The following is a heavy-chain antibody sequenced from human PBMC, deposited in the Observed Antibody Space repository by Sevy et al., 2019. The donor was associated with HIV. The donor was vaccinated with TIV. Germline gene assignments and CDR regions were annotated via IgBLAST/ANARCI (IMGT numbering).Heavy chain of an antibody. D-gene: IGHD3-22*01. V-gene: IGHV3-21*01. CDR1: GFTFSSYS. Sequence: GGSLRLSCAASGFTFSSYSMNWVRQAPGKGLEWVSSISSSSSYIYYADSVKGRFTISRDNAKNSLYLQMNSLRAEETAVYYCARDGTYYYDSSGYYFDYWGQGTLVTVSS. J-gene: IGHJ4*02. CDR3: ARDGTYYYDSSGYYFDY. CDR2: ISSSSSYI.